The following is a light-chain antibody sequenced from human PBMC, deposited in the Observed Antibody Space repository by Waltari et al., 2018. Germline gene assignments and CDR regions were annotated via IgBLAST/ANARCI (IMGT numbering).Light chain of an antibody. V-gene: IGLV2-14*03. CDR2: DVH. Sequence: QSALTQPASVSGSPGQSITIPCTATTGALGVYDFVSWYQQLPGKAPKLIMYDVHRRPSDISNRFSGAKSANTASLTISGLQAEDEGDYYCKSYSSSATSVVFGGGTKLTVL. CDR3: KSYSSSATSVV. J-gene: IGLJ3*02. CDR1: TGALGVYDF.